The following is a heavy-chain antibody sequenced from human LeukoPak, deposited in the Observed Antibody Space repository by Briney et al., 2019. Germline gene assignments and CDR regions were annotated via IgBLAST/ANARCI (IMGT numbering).Heavy chain of an antibody. CDR2: IYYSGST. V-gene: IGHV4-61*01. CDR3: ARGVAAAGYVDY. CDR1: GGSVSSGSYY. Sequence: SETLSLTCTVSGGSVSSGSYYWSWLRQPPGKGLEWIGYIYYSGSTNYNPSLKSRVTISVDTSKNQFSLKLSSVTAADTAVYYCARGVAAAGYVDYWGQGTLVTVSS. J-gene: IGHJ4*02. D-gene: IGHD6-13*01.